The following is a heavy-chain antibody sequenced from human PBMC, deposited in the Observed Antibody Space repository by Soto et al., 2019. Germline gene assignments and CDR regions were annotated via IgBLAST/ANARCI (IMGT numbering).Heavy chain of an antibody. CDR2: IWYDGSNK. CDR3: ARASGSGKGYYGMDV. Sequence: QVQLVESGGGVVQPGRSLRLSCAASGFTFSSYGMHWVRQAPGKGLEWVAVIWYDGSNKYYADSVKGRFTISRDNSKNTLYLQMNSLRVEDTAVYYCARASGSGKGYYGMDVWGQGTTVTVSS. J-gene: IGHJ6*02. CDR1: GFTFSSYG. D-gene: IGHD3-10*01. V-gene: IGHV3-33*01.